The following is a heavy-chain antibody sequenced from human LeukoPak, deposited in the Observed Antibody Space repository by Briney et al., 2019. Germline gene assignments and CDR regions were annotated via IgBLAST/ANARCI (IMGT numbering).Heavy chain of an antibody. CDR1: GYSISSGYY. CDR2: INHSGST. CDR3: ARLPIFSYCGGDCYSWSHDY. D-gene: IGHD2-21*01. Sequence: SETLSLTCTVSGYSISSGYYWSWIRQPPGKGLEWIGEINHSGSTNYNPSLKSRVTISVDTSKNQFSLKLSSVTAADTAVYYCARLPIFSYCGGDCYSWSHDYWGQGTLVTVSS. J-gene: IGHJ4*02. V-gene: IGHV4-34*01.